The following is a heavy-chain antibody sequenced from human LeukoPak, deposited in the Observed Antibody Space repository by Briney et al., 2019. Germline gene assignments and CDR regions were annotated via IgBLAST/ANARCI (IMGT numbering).Heavy chain of an antibody. J-gene: IGHJ5*02. CDR1: GYTFTGYY. V-gene: IGHV1-2*04. D-gene: IGHD3-10*01. CDR3: ARGDEWFGELKGNNWFDP. Sequence: ASVKVSCKASGYTFTGYYMHWVRQAPGQGLEWMGWINPNSGGTNYAQKFQGWVTVTRDTSISTAYMELSRLRSDDTAVYYCARGDEWFGELKGNNWFDPWGQGTLVTVSS. CDR2: INPNSGGT.